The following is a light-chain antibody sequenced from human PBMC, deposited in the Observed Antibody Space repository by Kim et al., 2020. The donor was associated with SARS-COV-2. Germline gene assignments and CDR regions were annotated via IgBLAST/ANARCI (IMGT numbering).Light chain of an antibody. V-gene: IGKV3-20*01. J-gene: IGKJ5*01. CDR1: QTVTPFS. CDR3: QHDGSSPRIT. CDR2: GPS. Sequence: PCNTPTLSLTASQTVTPFSLAWYPHKPGQAPRLLIYGPSSMATGIPDRFSGSGSGTDFTLTSSRLEPEDFAVYYCQHDGSSPRITFGQGTRLEIK.